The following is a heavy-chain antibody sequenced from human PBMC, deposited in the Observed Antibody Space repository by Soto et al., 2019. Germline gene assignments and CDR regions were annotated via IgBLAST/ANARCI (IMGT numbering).Heavy chain of an antibody. J-gene: IGHJ4*02. CDR2: ISSSSSYI. Sequence: GGSLRLSCAASGFTFSSYSMNWVRQAPGKGLEWVSSISSSSSYIYYADSVKGRFTISRDNAKNSLYLQMNSLRAEDTAVYYCAREVVPAVPDYWGQGTLVTVSS. D-gene: IGHD2-2*01. V-gene: IGHV3-21*01. CDR3: AREVVPAVPDY. CDR1: GFTFSSYS.